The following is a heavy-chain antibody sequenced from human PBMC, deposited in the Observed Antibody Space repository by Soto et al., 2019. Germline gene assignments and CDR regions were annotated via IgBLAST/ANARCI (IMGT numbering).Heavy chain of an antibody. D-gene: IGHD1-1*01. V-gene: IGHV4-30-4*08. CDR1: GGSMGSSDSY. CDR3: ARVPRQLEPTLCFVP. J-gene: IGHJ5*02. Sequence: SETLAVTCTVPGGSMGSSDSYWSWNSKPPERGLEWVGYIDVSGSTYYNPSLKSRLTISRDTSKNQFSLNPSSVTAADTAVYFCARVPRQLEPTLCFVPWEQGTLVTVSA. CDR2: IDVSGST.